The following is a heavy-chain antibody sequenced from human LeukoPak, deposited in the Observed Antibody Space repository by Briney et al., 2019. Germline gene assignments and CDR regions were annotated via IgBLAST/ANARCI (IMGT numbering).Heavy chain of an antibody. J-gene: IGHJ5*02. V-gene: IGHV4-4*07. D-gene: IGHD2-15*01. CDR3: ARGPHCSGGSCYRNWFDP. CDR2: IYTSGST. CDR1: GGSISIYY. Sequence: TSETLSLTCTVSGGSISIYYWSWIRQPAGKGLEWIGRIYTSGSTNYNPSLKSRVTISVDTSKNQFSLKLSSVTAADTAVYYCARGPHCSGGSCYRNWFDPWGQGTLVTVSS.